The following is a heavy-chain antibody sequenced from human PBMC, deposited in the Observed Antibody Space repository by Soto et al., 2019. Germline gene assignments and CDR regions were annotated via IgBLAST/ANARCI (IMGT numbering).Heavy chain of an antibody. Sequence: SETLSLTCIVSGGSISTYYWSWIRQPPGKGLEWIGYIYYSGSTNVGSANYNPSLKSRVTISVDTSKNQFSLKLTSVTAADTAVYYCARSRESYNWNDAGYWGQGTLVTVSS. CDR2: IYYSGSTNVGSA. V-gene: IGHV4-59*01. D-gene: IGHD1-1*01. J-gene: IGHJ4*01. CDR1: GGSISTYY. CDR3: ARSRESYNWNDAGY.